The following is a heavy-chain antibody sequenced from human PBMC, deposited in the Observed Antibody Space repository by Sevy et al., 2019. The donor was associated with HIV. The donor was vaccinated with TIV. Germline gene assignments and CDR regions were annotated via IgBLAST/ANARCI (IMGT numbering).Heavy chain of an antibody. J-gene: IGHJ1*01. V-gene: IGHV4-39*01. CDR3: ARHPRGAVAGTEYFQH. Sequence: SETLSLTCTVSGGSISSSSYYWGWIRQPRGKGLEWIGSIYYSGSTYYNPSLKSRVTISVDTSKNQFSLKLSSVTAADTAVYYCARHPRGAVAGTEYFQHWGQGTLVTVSS. CDR2: IYYSGST. D-gene: IGHD6-19*01. CDR1: GGSISSSSYY.